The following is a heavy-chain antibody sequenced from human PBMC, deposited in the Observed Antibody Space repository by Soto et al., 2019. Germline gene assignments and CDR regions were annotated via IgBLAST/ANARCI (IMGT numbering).Heavy chain of an antibody. D-gene: IGHD6-13*01. J-gene: IGHJ5*02. CDR3: ARGIATGQLDP. CDR1: GYTFTTYT. CDR2: INPVNGNT. Sequence: ASVKVSCKASGYTFTTYTMNCVLQAPGQRLEWMGWINPVNGNTKSSQKFQDRVIITRDTSASTAYMELRSLRSEDTAVYYCARGIATGQLDPWGQGTLVTVSS. V-gene: IGHV1-3*01.